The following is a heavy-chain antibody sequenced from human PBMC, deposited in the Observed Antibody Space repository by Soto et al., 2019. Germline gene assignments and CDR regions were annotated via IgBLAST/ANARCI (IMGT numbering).Heavy chain of an antibody. CDR1: GFTFSSYG. V-gene: IGHV3-33*01. D-gene: IGHD2-2*03. CDR2: IWYDGSNK. J-gene: IGHJ6*03. Sequence: GGSLRLSCAASGFTFSSYGMHWVRQAPGKGLEWVAVIWYDGSNKYYADSVKGRFTISRDNSKNTLYLQMNSLRAEDTAVYYCARDAVDIVVVPAARQYYYYYMDVWGKGTTVTVSS. CDR3: ARDAVDIVVVPAARQYYYYYMDV.